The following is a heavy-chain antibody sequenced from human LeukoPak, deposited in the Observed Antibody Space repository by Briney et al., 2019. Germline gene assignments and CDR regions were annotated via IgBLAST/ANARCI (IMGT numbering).Heavy chain of an antibody. CDR1: GSTFSSYS. J-gene: IGHJ4*02. V-gene: IGHV3-21*01. Sequence: GGSLRLSCAASGSTFSSYSMNWVRQAPGKGLEWVSSISSSSSYIYYADSVKGRFTISRDNAKNSLYLQMNSLRAEDTAVYYCAREESSTFDYWGQGTLVTVSS. CDR2: ISSSSSYI. CDR3: AREESSTFDY.